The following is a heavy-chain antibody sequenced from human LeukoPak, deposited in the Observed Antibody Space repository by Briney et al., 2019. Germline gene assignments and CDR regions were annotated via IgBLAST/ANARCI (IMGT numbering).Heavy chain of an antibody. Sequence: GGSQRLSCAASGFTFDDYGMSWVRQAPGKGLEWVSGINWNGGSTGYADSVKGRFTISRDNAKNSLYLQMNSLRAEDTALYYCARDHSGSYPYWYFDLWGRGTLVTVSS. V-gene: IGHV3-20*04. CDR3: ARDHSGSYPYWYFDL. CDR2: INWNGGST. J-gene: IGHJ2*01. D-gene: IGHD1-26*01. CDR1: GFTFDDYG.